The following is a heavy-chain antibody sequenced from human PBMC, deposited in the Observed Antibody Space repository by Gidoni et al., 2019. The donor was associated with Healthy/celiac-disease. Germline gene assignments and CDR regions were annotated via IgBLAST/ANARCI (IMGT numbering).Heavy chain of an antibody. D-gene: IGHD4-4*01. CDR3: AAYRLSEAYYYMDV. CDR1: RRALPSGGYS. V-gene: IGHV4-30-2*01. Sequence: LQLQESGSGLVRPSQTLSLTCAVPRRALPSGGYSWSWIRQPPGKGLEWIEYSKHSGITYYNPSLKSRVTLSVDRSKNQLSLKLSSGTVVDTAVNYCAAYRLSEAYYYMDVWGKGTTVTVSS. J-gene: IGHJ6*03. CDR2: SKHSGIT.